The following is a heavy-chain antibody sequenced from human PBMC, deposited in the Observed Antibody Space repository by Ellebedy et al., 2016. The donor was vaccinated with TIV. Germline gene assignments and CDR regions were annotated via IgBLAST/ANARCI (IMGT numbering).Heavy chain of an antibody. D-gene: IGHD3-22*01. V-gene: IGHV1-69*06. Sequence: SVKVSCXASGGTFSSYAISWVRQAPGQGLEWMGGIIPIFGTANYAQKFQGRVTITADKSTSTAYMELSSLRSEDTAVYYCVVGNSSGYPKYYYYYGMDVWGQGTTVTVSS. CDR3: VVGNSSGYPKYYYYYGMDV. CDR1: GGTFSSYA. J-gene: IGHJ6*02. CDR2: IIPIFGTA.